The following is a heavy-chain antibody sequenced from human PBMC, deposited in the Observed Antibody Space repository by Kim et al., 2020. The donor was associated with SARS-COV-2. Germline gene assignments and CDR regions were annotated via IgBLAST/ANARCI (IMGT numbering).Heavy chain of an antibody. CDR3: ARGGARPIGI. V-gene: IGHV4-34*01. Sequence: STNYNPSLKSRVTISVDTSKNQFSLKLSSVTAADTAVYYCARGGARPIGIWGQGTMVTVSS. J-gene: IGHJ3*02. CDR2: ST. D-gene: IGHD6-25*01.